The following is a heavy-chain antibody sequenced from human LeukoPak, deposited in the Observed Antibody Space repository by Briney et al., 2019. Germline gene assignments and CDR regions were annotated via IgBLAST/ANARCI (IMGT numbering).Heavy chain of an antibody. CDR3: AKEGFDS. CDR1: GFNFNNYW. Sequence: GGSLRLSCAASGFNFNNYWMSWLRQAPGKGLEWVSSISNSGGSTYYADSVKGRFTISRDNSKNTLYLQMNSLRAEDTAVYYCAKEGFDSWGQGTLVTVSS. J-gene: IGHJ4*02. CDR2: ISNSGGST. V-gene: IGHV3-23*01.